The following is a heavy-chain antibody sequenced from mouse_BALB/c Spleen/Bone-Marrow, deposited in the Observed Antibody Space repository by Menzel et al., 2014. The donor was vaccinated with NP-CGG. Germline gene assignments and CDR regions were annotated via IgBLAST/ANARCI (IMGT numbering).Heavy chain of an antibody. Sequence: VQLKQSGPELVKPGASVKISCKASGYSFTGYFMNWMKQSHGKSLEWIGRINPYNGDPFYNQKFKGKATLTVDKPSSTAHMELLSLTSEDSAVYYCGRGNYDYDSWFGYWGQGTLVTVSA. CDR2: INPYNGDP. D-gene: IGHD2-4*01. V-gene: IGHV1-37*01. J-gene: IGHJ3*01. CDR1: GYSFTGYF. CDR3: GRGNYDYDSWFGY.